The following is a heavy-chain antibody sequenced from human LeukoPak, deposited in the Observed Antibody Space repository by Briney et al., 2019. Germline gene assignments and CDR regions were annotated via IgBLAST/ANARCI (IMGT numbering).Heavy chain of an antibody. D-gene: IGHD6-13*01. CDR2: INSDGSST. J-gene: IGHJ4*02. CDR1: GFTFSSYW. CDR3: ARDLEAAGLDY. V-gene: IGHV3-74*01. Sequence: GGSLRLSCAASGFTFSSYWMHWVRQAPGKGLVWVSRINSDGSSTSYADSVKGRFTISRDNAKNTLYLQMNSLGAEDTAVYYRARDLEAAGLDYWGQGTLVTVSS.